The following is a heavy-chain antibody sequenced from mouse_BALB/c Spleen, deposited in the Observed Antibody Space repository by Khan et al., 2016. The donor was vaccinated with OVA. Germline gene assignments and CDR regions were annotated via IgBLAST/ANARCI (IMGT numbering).Heavy chain of an antibody. CDR3: ARSLYYSYGDALDC. J-gene: IGHJ4*01. Sequence: EVKLLESGPGLVKPSQSLSLTCTATGYSITSDYAWNWIRQFPGNKLEWMGYKSSTGDTSYNPSLKSRISITRDTSKNQFFLQLKSVTAEDTATYYCARSLYYSYGDALDCWGQGTLVTVSS. CDR1: GYSITSDYA. V-gene: IGHV3-2*02. CDR2: KSSTGDT. D-gene: IGHD2-14*01.